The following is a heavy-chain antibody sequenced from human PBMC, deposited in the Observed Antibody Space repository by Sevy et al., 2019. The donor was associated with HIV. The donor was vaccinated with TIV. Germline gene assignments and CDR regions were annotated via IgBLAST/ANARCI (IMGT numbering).Heavy chain of an antibody. CDR3: ARADYYDSSGYPGGYFQH. CDR1: GFSFNWYW. D-gene: IGHD3-22*01. J-gene: IGHJ1*01. Sequence: GGSLRLSCEASGFSFNWYWMSWVRQTPEKGLEWVANINQGGSEKNYVDSVKGRFTISRDNSKNTLYLQMNSLRAEDTAVYYCARADYYDSSGYPGGYFQHWGQGTLVTVSS. V-gene: IGHV3-7*03. CDR2: INQGGSEK.